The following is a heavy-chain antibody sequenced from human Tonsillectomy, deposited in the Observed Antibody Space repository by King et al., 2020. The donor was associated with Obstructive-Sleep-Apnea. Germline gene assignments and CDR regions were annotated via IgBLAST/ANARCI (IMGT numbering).Heavy chain of an antibody. Sequence: VQLVESGGGVVQPGRSLRLSCAASGFTFSSYAMHWVRQAAGKGLEWVAVISYDGSNKYYADSVKGRFTISRDNSKNTLYLQMNSLRAEDTAVYYCARDATTVTPYYYYGMDVWGQGTTVTVSS. D-gene: IGHD4-17*01. V-gene: IGHV3-30-3*01. CDR1: GFTFSSYA. CDR2: ISYDGSNK. CDR3: ARDATTVTPYYYYGMDV. J-gene: IGHJ6*02.